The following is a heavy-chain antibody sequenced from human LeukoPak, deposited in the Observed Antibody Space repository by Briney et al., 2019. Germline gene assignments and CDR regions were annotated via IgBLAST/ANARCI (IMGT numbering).Heavy chain of an antibody. CDR2: IYYSWST. Sequence: SETLSLTGTVSGGSFSSTTYYWGWIRPPPGKGLEWIVRIYYSWSTYYNPSLKSRVTISVDTSTNQFSLKLSSVTATDTAVYYCARLHWDSGYYYYYMDVWGKGTTVTVSS. J-gene: IGHJ6*03. CDR1: GGSFSSTTYY. D-gene: IGHD3-10*01. CDR3: ARLHWDSGYYYYYMDV. V-gene: IGHV4-39*01.